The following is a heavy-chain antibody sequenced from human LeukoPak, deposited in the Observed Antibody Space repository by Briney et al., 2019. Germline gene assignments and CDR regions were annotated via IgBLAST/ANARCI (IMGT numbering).Heavy chain of an antibody. V-gene: IGHV3-23*01. CDR2: ISGSGGST. CDR1: GFTFSSYA. J-gene: IGHJ5*02. CDR3: AKGRMVRGVSGGFDP. Sequence: PGGSLRLSCAASGFTFSSYAMSWVRQAPGKGLEWVSAISGSGGSTYYADSVKGRFTISRDNSKNTLYLQMNSLRAEDTAVYYCAKGRMVRGVSGGFDPWGQGTLVTVSS. D-gene: IGHD3-10*01.